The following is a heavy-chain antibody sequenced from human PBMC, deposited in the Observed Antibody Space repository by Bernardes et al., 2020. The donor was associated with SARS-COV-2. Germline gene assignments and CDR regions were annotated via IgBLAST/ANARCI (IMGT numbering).Heavy chain of an antibody. CDR2: LDRDGRT. CDR3: ARAGYYCLDF. Sequence: SESLSPTCAVSGDSMSDDNWWSCVRQPPGQGLEWIGELDRDGRTNYSPSLKSRVTISINRSKRQLSIQLNSVNAADTAVYYCARAGYYCLDFWGQGILVTVSS. D-gene: IGHD5-12*01. V-gene: IGHV4-4*02. J-gene: IGHJ4*02. CDR1: GDSMSDDNW.